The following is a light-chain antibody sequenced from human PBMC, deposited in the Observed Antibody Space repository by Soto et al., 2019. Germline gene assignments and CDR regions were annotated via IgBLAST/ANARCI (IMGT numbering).Light chain of an antibody. CDR2: DAS. V-gene: IGKV1-5*01. CDR1: QSISSW. CDR3: KQYDSYSRT. J-gene: IGKJ1*01. Sequence: DIQMTQSPSALSASVGDRVTITCRASQSISSWLAWYQHKPGKAPNLLIYDASSLQGGVQSRFSGSGSGTEFTLTIRSLQPEDFATYYCKQYDSYSRTFGQGTKVDIK.